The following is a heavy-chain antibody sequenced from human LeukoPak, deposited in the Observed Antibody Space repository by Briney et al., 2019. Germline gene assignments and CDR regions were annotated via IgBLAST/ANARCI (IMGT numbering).Heavy chain of an antibody. J-gene: IGHJ4*02. CDR2: ISGSGGST. CDR3: AKAPAGGTTGYMGYYFDY. Sequence: PGGSLRLSCAASGFTFSSYAMSWVRQAPGKGLEWVSAISGSGGSTYYADSVKGRFTIPRDNSKNTLYLQMNSLRAEDTAVYYCAKAPAGGTTGYMGYYFDYWGQGTLVTVSS. CDR1: GFTFSSYA. V-gene: IGHV3-23*01. D-gene: IGHD3-9*01.